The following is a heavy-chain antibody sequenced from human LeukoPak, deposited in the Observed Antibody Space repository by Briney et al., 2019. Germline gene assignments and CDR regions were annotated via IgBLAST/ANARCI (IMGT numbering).Heavy chain of an antibody. CDR1: GGSISSGGYY. J-gene: IGHJ6*03. CDR3: ARTNWGQGYYYYYYYMDV. V-gene: IGHV4-31*03. Sequence: SETLPLTCTVSGGSISSGGYYWSWIRQHPGKGLEWIGYIYYSGSTYYNPSLKSRVTMSVDTSKNQFSLKLSSVTAADTAVYYCARTNWGQGYYYYYYYMDVWGKGTTVTVSS. CDR2: IYYSGST. D-gene: IGHD7-27*01.